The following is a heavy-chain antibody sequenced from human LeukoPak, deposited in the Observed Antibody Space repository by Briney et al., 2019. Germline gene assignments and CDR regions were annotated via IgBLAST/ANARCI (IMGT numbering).Heavy chain of an antibody. CDR2: ISGSGGNT. CDR1: GFTLSDYY. CDR3: AKGEFDSSGHASYFDY. Sequence: GGSLRLSCATSGFTLSDYYMNWVRQAPGKGLEWVSGISGSGGNTYYADSVKGRFTISRDNSKSTLYLQMNSLRAEDTAVYYCAKGEFDSSGHASYFDYWGQGTLVTVSS. V-gene: IGHV3-23*01. J-gene: IGHJ4*02. D-gene: IGHD3-22*01.